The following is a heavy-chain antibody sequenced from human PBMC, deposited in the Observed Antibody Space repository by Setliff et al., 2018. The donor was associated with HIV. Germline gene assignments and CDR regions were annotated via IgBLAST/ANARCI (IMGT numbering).Heavy chain of an antibody. CDR3: VAGLTMIVSF. J-gene: IGHJ4*02. CDR1: GFTFSSYG. D-gene: IGHD3-22*01. V-gene: IGHV3-30*02. CDR2: IRYDGSNK. Sequence: GGSLRLSCAASGFTFSSYGMHWVRQAPGKGLEWVAFIRYDGSNKYYADSVKGRFTISRDNSKNTLNLQMNSLRAEDTAVYYCVAGLTMIVSFWGQGTLVTVSS.